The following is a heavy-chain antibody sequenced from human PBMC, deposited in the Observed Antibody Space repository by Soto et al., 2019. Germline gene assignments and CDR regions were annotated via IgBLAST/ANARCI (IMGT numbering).Heavy chain of an antibody. CDR3: ARDGDSARYPGIAAAGTNGGFDY. D-gene: IGHD6-13*01. V-gene: IGHV3-21*01. Sequence: GGSLRLSCAASGFTFSSYSMNWVRQAPGKGLEWVSSISSSSSYIYYADSVKGRFTISRDNAKNSLYLQMNSLRAEDTAVYYCARDGDSARYPGIAAAGTNGGFDYWGQGTLVTVSS. J-gene: IGHJ4*02. CDR2: ISSSSSYI. CDR1: GFTFSSYS.